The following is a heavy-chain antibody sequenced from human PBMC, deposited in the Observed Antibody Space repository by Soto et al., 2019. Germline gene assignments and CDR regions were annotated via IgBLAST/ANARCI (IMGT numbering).Heavy chain of an antibody. CDR1: GFTFTSSA. Sequence: SVKVSCKASGFTFTSSAVQWVRQARGQRLEWIGWIVVGSGNTNYAQKFQERVTITRDMSTSTAYMELSSLRSEDTAVYYCAADTVFGVVMSPRIDPWGQGTLVTVS. CDR2: IVVGSGNT. V-gene: IGHV1-58*01. CDR3: AADTVFGVVMSPRIDP. J-gene: IGHJ5*02. D-gene: IGHD3-3*01.